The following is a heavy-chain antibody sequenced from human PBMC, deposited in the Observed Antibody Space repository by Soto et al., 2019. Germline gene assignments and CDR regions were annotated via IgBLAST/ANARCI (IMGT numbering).Heavy chain of an antibody. J-gene: IGHJ5*02. Sequence: PSETLSLTCTVSGGSISSSSYYWGWIRQPPGKGLEWIGSIYYSGSTYYNPSLKSRVTISVDTSKNQFSLKLSSVTAADTAVYYCARESRYYGSEINWFDPWGQGTLVTVSS. CDR2: IYYSGST. D-gene: IGHD3-10*01. V-gene: IGHV4-39*02. CDR1: GGSISSSSYY. CDR3: ARESRYYGSEINWFDP.